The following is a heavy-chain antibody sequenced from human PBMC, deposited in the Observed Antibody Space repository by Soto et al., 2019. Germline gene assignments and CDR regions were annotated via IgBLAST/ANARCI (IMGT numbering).Heavy chain of an antibody. D-gene: IGHD3-22*01. CDR1: EYSFTGHY. CDR2: IDPKSGDT. Sequence: VASVKVSCKASEYSFTGHYLHWVRQAPGQGLEWMGWIDPKSGDTKYAPKFQDRVTMTRDTSISTAYMDLSSLRYDDTAVYYCARDYDKSGYDYFDPWGQGTLVTVSS. J-gene: IGHJ5*02. CDR3: ARDYDKSGYDYFDP. V-gene: IGHV1-2*02.